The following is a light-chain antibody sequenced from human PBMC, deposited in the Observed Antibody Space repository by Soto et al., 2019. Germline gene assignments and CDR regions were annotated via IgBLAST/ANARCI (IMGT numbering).Light chain of an antibody. CDR2: EVS. CDR3: SSYTTSSTRV. Sequence: QSVLTQPASVSGSPGQSITISCTGTSSDLGTYHFVSWYQQHPDKAPKLMIYEVSNRPSGVSNRFSGSKSGNTASLTISGLQAEDEADYYCSSYTTSSTRVFGTGTKLTVL. CDR1: SSDLGTYHF. V-gene: IGLV2-14*01. J-gene: IGLJ1*01.